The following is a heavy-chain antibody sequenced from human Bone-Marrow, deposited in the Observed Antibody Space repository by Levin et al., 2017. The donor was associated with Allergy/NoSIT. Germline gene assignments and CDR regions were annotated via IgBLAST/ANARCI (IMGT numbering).Heavy chain of an antibody. V-gene: IGHV4-30-4*01. Sequence: SETLSLTCTVSGGSISRGDFYWSWIRQPPGKGLEWIGYISNSGSINYNPSLKSRVTISRDTSKSQLSLKLSSVTAADTAVYYCAIHAGDDYWGQGSLVTVSS. CDR2: ISNSGSI. D-gene: IGHD7-27*01. CDR1: GGSISRGDFY. J-gene: IGHJ4*02. CDR3: AIHAGDDY.